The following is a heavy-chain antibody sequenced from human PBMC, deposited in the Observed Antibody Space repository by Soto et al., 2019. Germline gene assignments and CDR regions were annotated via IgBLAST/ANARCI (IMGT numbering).Heavy chain of an antibody. J-gene: IGHJ6*02. Sequence: SVKVSCKASGDTFSTYTITWMRQAPGQGLEWMGGIIPRSATSNYAQKFQGRVTITADESTSTAYMELRSLRSDDTAVYYCARDGIVATIKGRYYYGMDVWGQGTTVTVSS. CDR2: IIPRSATS. V-gene: IGHV1-69*13. D-gene: IGHD5-12*01. CDR3: ARDGIVATIKGRYYYGMDV. CDR1: GDTFSTYT.